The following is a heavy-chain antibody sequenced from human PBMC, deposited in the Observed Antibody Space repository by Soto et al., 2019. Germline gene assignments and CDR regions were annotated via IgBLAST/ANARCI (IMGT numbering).Heavy chain of an antibody. J-gene: IGHJ6*02. V-gene: IGHV3-7*01. CDR3: AKDLLIAVAGKTYYYYYGMDV. CDR2: IKQDGSEK. CDR1: GFTFSSYW. D-gene: IGHD6-19*01. Sequence: LRLSCAASGFTFSSYWMSWVRQAPGKGLEWVANIKQDGSEKYYADSVKGRFTISRDNSKNTLYLQMNSLRAEDTAVYYCAKDLLIAVAGKTYYYYYGMDVWGQGTTVTVSS.